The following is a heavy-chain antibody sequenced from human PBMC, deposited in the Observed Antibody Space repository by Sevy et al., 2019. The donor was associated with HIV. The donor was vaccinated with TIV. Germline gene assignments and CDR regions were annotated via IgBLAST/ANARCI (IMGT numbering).Heavy chain of an antibody. CDR2: MYSGGSP. CDR1: GFSISNNY. Sequence: GSLRLSCAASGFSISNNYTACVRQAPGKGLEWVSVMYSGGSPYYADSVKGRFALSRDMSKNTVYLQMNSLRAEDTDVYYCARGYCGGGSCTAFDPWGQGTLVTVSS. CDR3: ARGYCGGGSCTAFDP. J-gene: IGHJ5*02. V-gene: IGHV3-53*01. D-gene: IGHD2-15*01.